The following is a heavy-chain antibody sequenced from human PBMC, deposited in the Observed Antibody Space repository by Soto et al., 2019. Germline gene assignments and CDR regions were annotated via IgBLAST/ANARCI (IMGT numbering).Heavy chain of an antibody. Sequence: EVQLVESGGGLVQPGGSLKLSCAASGFTVSGSAVHWVRQASWKGMEWGGRLRSKPNSYATAYAASVKGRFTTSRDDSKNTAYVQMNSLKTEDTAVYYCTSHWGELSFPRAFDIWGQGTMVTVSS. CDR3: TSHWGELSFPRAFDI. J-gene: IGHJ3*02. CDR2: LRSKPNSYAT. V-gene: IGHV3-73*01. CDR1: GFTVSGSA. D-gene: IGHD3-16*02.